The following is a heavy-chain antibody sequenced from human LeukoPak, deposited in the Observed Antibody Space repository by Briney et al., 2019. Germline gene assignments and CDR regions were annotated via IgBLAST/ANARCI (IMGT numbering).Heavy chain of an antibody. CDR1: GFTVSDNY. J-gene: IGHJ4*02. CDR2: IYSAGAT. Sequence: GGSLRLSCAASGFTVSDNYMTWVRQAPGKGLEWVSSIYSAGATHYAESVKGRFTISRDNSKNTLYLQMNSLRAEDMAVYYCARDLTPYDSSGYFDYWGQGTLVTVSS. D-gene: IGHD3-22*01. V-gene: IGHV3-53*01. CDR3: ARDLTPYDSSGYFDY.